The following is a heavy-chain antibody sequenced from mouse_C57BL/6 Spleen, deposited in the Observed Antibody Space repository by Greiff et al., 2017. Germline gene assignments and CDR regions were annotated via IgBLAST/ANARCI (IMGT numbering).Heavy chain of an antibody. CDR3: AREYDYKYAMDY. D-gene: IGHD2-4*01. CDR1: GYTFTSYW. J-gene: IGHJ4*01. Sequence: QVQLQQPGAELVRPGSSVKLSCKASGYTFTSYWMHWVKQRPIQGLEWIGNIDPSDSETHYNQKFKDKATLTVDKSSSTAYMQLSSLTSEDSAVYYCAREYDYKYAMDYWGQGTSVTVSS. CDR2: IDPSDSET. V-gene: IGHV1-52*01.